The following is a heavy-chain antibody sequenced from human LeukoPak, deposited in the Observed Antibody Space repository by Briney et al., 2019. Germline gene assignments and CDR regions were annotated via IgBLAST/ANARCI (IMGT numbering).Heavy chain of an antibody. CDR2: ISSSGSTI. V-gene: IGHV3-11*01. J-gene: IGHJ4*02. CDR1: GFTFSDYY. Sequence: GGSLRLSCAASGFTFSDYYMSWIRQAPGKGLEWVSYISSSGSTIYYADSVKGRFTISRDNAKNSLYLQMNSLRAEDTAVYYRARDWYYYDSSGYAEQFDYWGQGTLVTVSS. D-gene: IGHD3-22*01. CDR3: ARDWYYYDSSGYAEQFDY.